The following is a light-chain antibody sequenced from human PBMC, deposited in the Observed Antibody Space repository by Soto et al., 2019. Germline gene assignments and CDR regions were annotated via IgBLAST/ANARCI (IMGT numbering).Light chain of an antibody. CDR1: QGSSNY. CDR3: QKYNSAPHT. J-gene: IGKJ2*01. CDR2: AAS. Sequence: DIQMTQSPSSLSASVGDRVTITCRASQGSSNYLAWYQQKPGKVPKLLIYAASTLQSGVPSRFSGSGAGTEFTLTISSMQPEDVAPYYCQKYNSAPHTFGQGTKLEI. V-gene: IGKV1-27*01.